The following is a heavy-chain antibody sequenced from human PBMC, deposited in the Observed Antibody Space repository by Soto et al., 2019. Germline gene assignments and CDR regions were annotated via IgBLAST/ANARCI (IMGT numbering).Heavy chain of an antibody. CDR2: IYYSGST. D-gene: IGHD6-13*01. V-gene: IGHV4-59*08. J-gene: IGHJ4*02. CDR1: GGSISSYY. CDR3: ARRQSSSWYGL. Sequence: SSETLSLTCTVSGGSISSYYWSWIRQPPGKGLEWIGYIYYSGSTNYNPSLKSRVTISVDTSKNQFSLKLSSVTAADTAVYYCARRQSSSWYGLWGQGTLVT.